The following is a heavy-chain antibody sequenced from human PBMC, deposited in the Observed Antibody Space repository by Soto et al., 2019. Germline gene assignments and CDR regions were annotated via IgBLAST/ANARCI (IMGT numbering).Heavy chain of an antibody. CDR1: GGSTRSSSHY. V-gene: IGHV4-39*01. CDR2: MYYTGST. Sequence: SETLSLTCTVSGGSTRSSSHYWGWIRQPPGKGLEWIGSMYYTGSTYYNPSLKSRVTISVDTSKKQFSLKLSSVTAADTAVYYCARLTYTSRWYNWFDSWGQGTLVTVSS. J-gene: IGHJ5*01. D-gene: IGHD6-13*01. CDR3: ARLTYTSRWYNWFDS.